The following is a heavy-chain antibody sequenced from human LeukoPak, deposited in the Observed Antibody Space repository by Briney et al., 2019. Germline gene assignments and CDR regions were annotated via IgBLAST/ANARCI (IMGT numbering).Heavy chain of an antibody. Sequence: GGSLKISCKGSGYSFTSYWIVWVRQMPGKGPECMGIIYPGHSDTRYSPSFQGQVTISADESSNTAYLQWSSLKASDTAIYYCARHLDGYNPFDYWGQGTLVTVSS. J-gene: IGHJ4*02. CDR1: GYSFTSYW. D-gene: IGHD5-24*01. CDR3: ARHLDGYNPFDY. V-gene: IGHV5-51*01. CDR2: IYPGHSDT.